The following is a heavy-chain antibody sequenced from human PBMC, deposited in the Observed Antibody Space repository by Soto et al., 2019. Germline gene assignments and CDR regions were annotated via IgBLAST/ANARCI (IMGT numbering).Heavy chain of an antibody. V-gene: IGHV3-23*01. Sequence: GGSLSLSCAASGFTFSSYAMSWVRQAPGKGLEWVSAISGSVGSTYYADSVKGRFTISRDNSKNTLYLQMNSLRAEDTAVYYCAKDRYHYDILTGYTYWGQGTLVTVSS. D-gene: IGHD3-9*01. CDR2: ISGSVGST. CDR3: AKDRYHYDILTGYTY. CDR1: GFTFSSYA. J-gene: IGHJ4*02.